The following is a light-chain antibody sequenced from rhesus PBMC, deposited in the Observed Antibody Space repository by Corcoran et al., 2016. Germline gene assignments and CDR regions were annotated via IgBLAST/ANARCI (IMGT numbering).Light chain of an antibody. V-gene: IGKV1-18*01. CDR3: QQGYNAPLT. CDR2: AES. CDR1: QGISSW. Sequence: DIQMTQSPSSLSASVGDKDTITCRASQGISSWLAWYQQKPGKAPNLLIYAESSLQSGAPSRFSGSGSGTYYTHTISSLQPDNFATYYCQQGYNAPLTFGGGTKVEI. J-gene: IGKJ4*01.